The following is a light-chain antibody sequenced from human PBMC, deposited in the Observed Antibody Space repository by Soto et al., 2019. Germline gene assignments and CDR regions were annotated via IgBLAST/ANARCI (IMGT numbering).Light chain of an antibody. CDR3: ETWDSNTVV. J-gene: IGLJ2*01. Sequence: QSVLTQSSSASASLGSSVKLTCTLSSGHSSYIIAWHQQQPGKAPRYLMKLEGSGSYNKGSGVPDRFSGSSSGADRYLTISNLQSDDEADYYCETWDSNTVVFGGGTKLTVL. CDR2: LEGSGSY. CDR1: SGHSSYI. V-gene: IGLV4-60*03.